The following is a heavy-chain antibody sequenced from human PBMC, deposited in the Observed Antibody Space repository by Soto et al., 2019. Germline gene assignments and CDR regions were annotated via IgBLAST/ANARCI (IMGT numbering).Heavy chain of an antibody. CDR3: ANGPLDY. J-gene: IGHJ4*02. CDR1: GVSLYRYS. Sequence: GGSPEISRAAPGVSLYRYSMSWVRQAPGKGLEWVSAISGSGGSTYYADSVKGRFTISRDNSKNTLYLQMNSLRAEDTAVYYCANGPLDYWGQGTLVTVSS. V-gene: IGHV3-23*01. CDR2: ISGSGGST.